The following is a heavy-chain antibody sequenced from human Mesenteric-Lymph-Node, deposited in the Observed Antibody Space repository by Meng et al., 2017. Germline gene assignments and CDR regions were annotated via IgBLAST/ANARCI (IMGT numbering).Heavy chain of an antibody. D-gene: IGHD3-22*01. J-gene: IGHJ4*02. V-gene: IGHV4-4*02. CDR2: TSHSGST. Sequence: HVQLRVAVPGVVLPSDTPSLNCAFTGACFSWSNWWSWVRQPPGKGLEWIGETSHSGSTDSSPSLKSRVTISLDKSKTQLSLKLNSVTAADTAVYYCASSDYYRSDYWGQGTLVTVSS. CDR3: ASSDYYRSDY. CDR1: GACFSWSNW.